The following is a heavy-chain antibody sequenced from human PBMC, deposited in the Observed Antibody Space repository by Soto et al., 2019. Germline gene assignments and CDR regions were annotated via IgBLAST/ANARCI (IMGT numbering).Heavy chain of an antibody. Sequence: EVQLVESGGGLVQPGGSLRLSCAASGLTLSDHYMDWVRQAPGKGLEWVGRTRNKGNGYTTEDAASVEGRFTISRDESENSVYLQINSLKTEDTAMYYCARGGGGSFDNWGQGTLVTVSS. CDR3: ARGGGGSFDN. D-gene: IGHD3-10*01. CDR2: TRNKGNGYTT. CDR1: GLTLSDHY. J-gene: IGHJ4*02. V-gene: IGHV3-72*01.